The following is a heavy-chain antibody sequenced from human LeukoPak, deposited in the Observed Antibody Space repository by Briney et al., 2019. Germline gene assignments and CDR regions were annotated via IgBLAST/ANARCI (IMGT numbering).Heavy chain of an antibody. CDR3: ARQSGYSGYGHIDY. D-gene: IGHD5-12*01. CDR1: GFTFDDYG. J-gene: IGHJ4*02. Sequence: GGSLRLSCAASGFTFDDYGMSWVRQAPGKGLEWVSGINWNGGSTGYADSVKGRFTISRDNAKNSLYLQMNSLRAEDTAVYYCARQSGYSGYGHIDYWGQGTLVTVSS. CDR2: INWNGGST. V-gene: IGHV3-20*04.